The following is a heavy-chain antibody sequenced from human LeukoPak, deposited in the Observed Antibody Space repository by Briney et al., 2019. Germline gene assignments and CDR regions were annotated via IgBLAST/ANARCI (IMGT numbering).Heavy chain of an antibody. CDR3: AREGDYGDYRFDY. J-gene: IGHJ4*02. Sequence: GGSLRLSCAASGFTFSDYYMSWIRQAPGKGLEWVSYVSSSGSTIYYADSVKGRFTISRDNTKNSLYLQMNSLRAEDTAVYYCAREGDYGDYRFDYWGQGTLVTVSS. D-gene: IGHD4-17*01. CDR2: VSSSGSTI. CDR1: GFTFSDYY. V-gene: IGHV3-11*01.